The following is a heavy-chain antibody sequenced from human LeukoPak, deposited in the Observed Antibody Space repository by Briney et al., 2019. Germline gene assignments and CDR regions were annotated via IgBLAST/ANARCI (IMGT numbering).Heavy chain of an antibody. CDR3: AREGAARANYYYYYMDV. CDR2: IYYSGST. J-gene: IGHJ6*03. D-gene: IGHD6-6*01. CDR1: GGSISSSSYY. Sequence: SETLSLTCTVSGGSISSSSYYWGWIRQPPGKGLEWIGSIYYSGSTYYNPSLKSRVTISVDTSKNQFSLKLSSVTAADTAVYYCAREGAARANYYYYYMDVWGKGTTVTVSS. V-gene: IGHV4-39*07.